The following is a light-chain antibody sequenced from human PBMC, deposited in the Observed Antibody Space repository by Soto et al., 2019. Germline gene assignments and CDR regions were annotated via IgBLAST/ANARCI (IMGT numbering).Light chain of an antibody. CDR3: HQFGYSPRT. J-gene: IGKJ1*01. Sequence: IVMTQSPATLSVSPGERATLSCRASQTVNSDYLAWFQQRPGQAPRLLIFATSRRATDIPDRFSGSGSGTDFTLAIRRLEPEDFAVYYCHQFGYSPRTFGQGTKVDI. CDR2: ATS. V-gene: IGKV3-20*01. CDR1: QTVNSDY.